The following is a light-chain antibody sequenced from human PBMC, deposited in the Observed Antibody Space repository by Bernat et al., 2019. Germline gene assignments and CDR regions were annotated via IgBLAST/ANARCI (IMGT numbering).Light chain of an antibody. CDR3: CQCGGTCYV. CDR1: STDVGAYKY. V-gene: IGLV2-11*01. J-gene: IGLJ3*02. CDR2: DVS. Sequence: QSALTQPRSVSGSPGQSVTISCTGSSTDVGAYKYVSGSQQHPGKAHKLLIYDVSQRPSGIPDRFSASKSGNTASLTISGLQAEDEADYYCCQCGGTCYVFGVGTKLTVL.